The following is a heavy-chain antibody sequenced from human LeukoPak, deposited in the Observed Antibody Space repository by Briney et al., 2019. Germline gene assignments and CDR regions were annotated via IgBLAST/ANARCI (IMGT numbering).Heavy chain of an antibody. V-gene: IGHV3-21*01. CDR2: ISGSSNFI. J-gene: IGHJ4*02. CDR3: ARDDDTTGRYSRFDY. D-gene: IGHD3-22*01. CDR1: GFIFSSYP. Sequence: PGXSLRLSCAASGFIFSSYPMNWVRQAPGKGLEWVSTISGSSNFIHYADSVKGRFTVSRDTSKHTLYLQMSSLRAEDTAVYFCARDDDTTGRYSRFDYWGQGTLVTVSS.